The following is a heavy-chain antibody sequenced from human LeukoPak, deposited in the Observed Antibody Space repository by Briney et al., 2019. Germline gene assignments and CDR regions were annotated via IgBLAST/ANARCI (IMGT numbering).Heavy chain of an antibody. J-gene: IGHJ4*02. D-gene: IGHD2-2*02. CDR1: GYTFTGYY. CDR2: INPNSGDT. Sequence: EASVKVSCKASGYTFTGYYIHWVRQAPGQGLEWMGRINPNSGDTSSAQKFQGWVTMTRDTSISTAYMELSRLRSDDTAVYYCARDRIGCGSSSCYIDYWGQGTLVTVSS. CDR3: ARDRIGCGSSSCYIDY. V-gene: IGHV1-2*04.